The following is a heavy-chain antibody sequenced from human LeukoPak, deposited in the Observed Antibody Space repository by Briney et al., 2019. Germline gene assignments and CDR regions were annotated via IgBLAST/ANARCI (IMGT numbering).Heavy chain of an antibody. Sequence: GGSLRLSCAASGFTFSSCSMNWVRQAPGKGLEWVSSISSSSSYIYYADSVKGRFTISRDNAKNSLYLQMNSLRAEDTAVYYCARDRRGYSYGHFDYWGQGTLVTVSS. D-gene: IGHD5-18*01. V-gene: IGHV3-21*01. CDR1: GFTFSSCS. CDR3: ARDRRGYSYGHFDY. CDR2: ISSSSSYI. J-gene: IGHJ4*02.